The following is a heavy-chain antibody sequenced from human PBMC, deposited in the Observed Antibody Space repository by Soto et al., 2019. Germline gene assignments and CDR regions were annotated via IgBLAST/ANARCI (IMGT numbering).Heavy chain of an antibody. V-gene: IGHV3-23*01. D-gene: IGHD5-12*01. Sequence: PGGSLRLSCAASGFTFSSYAMSWVRQAPGKGLEWVSAISGSGGSTYYADSVKGRFTISRDNSKNTLYLQMNSLRAEDTAVYYCAKVGELYSGYENEYYMDVWGKGTTVTLSS. J-gene: IGHJ6*03. CDR3: AKVGELYSGYENEYYMDV. CDR2: ISGSGGST. CDR1: GFTFSSYA.